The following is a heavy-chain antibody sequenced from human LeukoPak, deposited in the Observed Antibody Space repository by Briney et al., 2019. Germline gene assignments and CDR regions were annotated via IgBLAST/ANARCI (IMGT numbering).Heavy chain of an antibody. Sequence: GASVKVSCKVSGYSLTELSMHWVRQTLGKGLEWMGAFDPGDAETIYAQKFQGRVTLTEDTSTDTAYMELTSLRAEDTALYYCATFVPYSDSSDFYIHAFHIWGRGTMATVSS. CDR2: FDPGDAET. V-gene: IGHV1-24*01. J-gene: IGHJ3*02. CDR3: ATFVPYSDSSDFYIHAFHI. D-gene: IGHD3-22*01. CDR1: GYSLTELS.